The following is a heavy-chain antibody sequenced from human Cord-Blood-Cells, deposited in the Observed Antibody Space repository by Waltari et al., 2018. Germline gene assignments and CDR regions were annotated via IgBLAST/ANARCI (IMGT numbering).Heavy chain of an antibody. J-gene: IGHJ3*02. CDR3: ASSVTGDAFDI. D-gene: IGHD7-27*01. Sequence: QVQLQEWVPGLVKPSEALSLTCTVSGDSIGSSYWRWIRKPPGKGREWIEYSYYSGRTNHIPTLKNRVNISVDTYKNKFSLKLSSVTAADTAVYYCASSVTGDAFDIWGQGTMVTVSS. V-gene: IGHV4-59*01. CDR2: SYYSGRT. CDR1: GDSIGSSY.